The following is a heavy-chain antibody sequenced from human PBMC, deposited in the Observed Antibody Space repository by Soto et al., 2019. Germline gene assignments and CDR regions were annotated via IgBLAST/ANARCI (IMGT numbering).Heavy chain of an antibody. D-gene: IGHD3-3*01. V-gene: IGHV3-7*01. CDR2: IKQDGSEK. J-gene: IGHJ4*02. CDR1: GFTFSSYW. Sequence: GGSLRLSCAASGFTFSSYWMSWVRQAPGKGLEWVANIKQDGSEKYYVDSVKGRFTISRDNAKNSLYLQMNSLRAEDTAVYYCARSGGDFWSGQYYFDYWGQGTLVTVSS. CDR3: ARSGGDFWSGQYYFDY.